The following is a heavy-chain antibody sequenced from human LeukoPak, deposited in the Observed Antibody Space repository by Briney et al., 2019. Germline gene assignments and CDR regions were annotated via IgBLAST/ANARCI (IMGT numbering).Heavy chain of an antibody. V-gene: IGHV3-74*03. D-gene: IGHD1-26*01. CDR1: GFTFSNSW. CDR2: INSDGSIT. J-gene: IGHJ4*02. Sequence: GGSLRLSCAASGFTFSNSWMYWVRQAPGKGLVWVSRINSDGSITQYADSVKGRFTISGDNAKNTLFLQMNSLRVEDTALYYCARGPDHGGSYYHDWGQGTPVTVSS. CDR3: ARGPDHGGSYYHD.